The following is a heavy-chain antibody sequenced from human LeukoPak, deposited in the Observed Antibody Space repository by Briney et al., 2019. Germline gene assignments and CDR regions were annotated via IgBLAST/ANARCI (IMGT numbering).Heavy chain of an antibody. Sequence: SETLSLTCTVSGGSISSYYWSWIRQPPGKGLEWIGYIYYSGSTKYNPSLKSRVTISVDTSKNQFSLKLSSVTAADTAVYYCARGGTPYYPDYWGQGTLVTVSS. V-gene: IGHV4-59*12. CDR3: ARGGTPYYPDY. CDR2: IYYSGST. CDR1: GGSISSYY. D-gene: IGHD3-16*01. J-gene: IGHJ4*02.